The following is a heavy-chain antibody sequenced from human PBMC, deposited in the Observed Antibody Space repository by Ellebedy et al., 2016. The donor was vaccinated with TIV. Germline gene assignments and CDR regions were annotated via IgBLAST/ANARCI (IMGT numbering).Heavy chain of an antibody. CDR3: ARGFLSKWLDP. CDR2: VYYSGSP. CDR1: GDSISTYY. Sequence: MPSETLSLTCTVSGDSISTYYWTWIRQPPGKGLEWIGNVYYSGSPNYNPSLKSRVTISLDTSKKQFSLKLDSVTAADTAVYYCARGFLSKWLDPWGRGILVTVAS. V-gene: IGHV4-59*01. J-gene: IGHJ5*02.